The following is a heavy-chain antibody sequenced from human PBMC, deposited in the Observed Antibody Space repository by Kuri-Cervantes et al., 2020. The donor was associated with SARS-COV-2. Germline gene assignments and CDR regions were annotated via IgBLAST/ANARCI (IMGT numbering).Heavy chain of an antibody. CDR3: ARDLGDSSSSLELNYYYYYYMGV. Sequence: ASVKVSCKASGYTFTSYGISWVRQAPGQGLEWMGWISAYNGNTNYAQKLQGRVTMTTDTSTSTAYMELRSLRSDDTAVYYCARDLGDSSSSLELNYYYYYYMGVWGKGTTVTVSS. CDR1: GYTFTSYG. D-gene: IGHD6-13*01. CDR2: ISAYNGNT. J-gene: IGHJ6*03. V-gene: IGHV1-18*01.